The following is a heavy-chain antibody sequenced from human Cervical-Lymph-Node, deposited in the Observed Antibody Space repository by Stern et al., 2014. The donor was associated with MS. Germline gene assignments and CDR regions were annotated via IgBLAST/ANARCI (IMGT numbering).Heavy chain of an antibody. J-gene: IGHJ4*02. D-gene: IGHD6-13*01. CDR1: GFTFSSYA. V-gene: IGHV3-23*04. CDR2: ISGHGNDK. CDR3: ARERAAAGYYFDD. Sequence: VQLVQSGGALVPPGGSLRLSCAASGFTFSSYAMGWVRQAPGKGLEWVSSISGHGNDKFYADSVKGRVTISRDSSKYTLYMQLNTLRVDDTAVYYCARERAAAGYYFDDWGQGALVTVSS.